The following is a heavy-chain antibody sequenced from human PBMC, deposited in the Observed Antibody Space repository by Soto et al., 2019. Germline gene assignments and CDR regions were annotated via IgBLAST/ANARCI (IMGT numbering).Heavy chain of an antibody. V-gene: IGHV4-30-4*01. D-gene: IGHD3-10*01. J-gene: IGHJ4*02. Sequence: SETLSPTCTVSGGSISSGDYYWSWIRQPPGKGLEWIGYIYYSGSTYYNPSLKSRVTISVDTSKNQFSLKLNSMTAADTAVYYCARHNYGSGSTYFDYWGQGTLVTVSS. CDR2: IYYSGST. CDR1: GGSISSGDYY. CDR3: ARHNYGSGSTYFDY.